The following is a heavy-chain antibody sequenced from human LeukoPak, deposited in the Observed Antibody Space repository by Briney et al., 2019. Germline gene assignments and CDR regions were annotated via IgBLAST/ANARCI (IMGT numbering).Heavy chain of an antibody. V-gene: IGHV4-31*03. CDR3: ARILLSAEHFDY. J-gene: IGHJ4*02. CDR1: GGSINSGGYY. D-gene: IGHD3-10*01. Sequence: PSETLSLTCTVSGGSINSGGYYWTWIRQHPGKGLEWIGYIYYSGTTYYNPSLKSRVAISVDTSKNQFSLMLSSVTAADTAVYYCARILLSAEHFDYWGQGTLVTVSS. CDR2: IYYSGTT.